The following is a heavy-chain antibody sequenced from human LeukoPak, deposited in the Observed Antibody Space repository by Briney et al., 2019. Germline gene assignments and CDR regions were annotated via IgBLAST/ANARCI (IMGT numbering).Heavy chain of an antibody. CDR1: GGSISSSSYY. V-gene: IGHV4-39*01. CDR3: ARRQTPYYYDSSGYYFDY. D-gene: IGHD3-22*01. CDR2: IFYSGNT. Sequence: SETLSLTCIVSGGSISSSSYYWGWIRQPPGKGLEWIGSIFYSGNTYYNPSLKSRVTISVGTSKNQLSLRLSSVTAADTAVYYCARRQTPYYYDSSGYYFDYWGQGTLVTVSS. J-gene: IGHJ4*02.